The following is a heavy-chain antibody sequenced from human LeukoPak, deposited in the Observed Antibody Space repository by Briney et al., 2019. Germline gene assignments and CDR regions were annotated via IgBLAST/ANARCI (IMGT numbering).Heavy chain of an antibody. CDR1: GFTFSSYA. Sequence: GGSLRLSCAASGFTFSSYAMSWVRQAPGKGLEWVAFIRYDGSNKYYADYVKGRFTISRDNSKNTLYLQVNSLRAEDTAVYYCAKDYGGTFDYWGQGTLVTVSS. CDR2: IRYDGSNK. J-gene: IGHJ4*02. CDR3: AKDYGGTFDY. V-gene: IGHV3-30*02. D-gene: IGHD4-23*01.